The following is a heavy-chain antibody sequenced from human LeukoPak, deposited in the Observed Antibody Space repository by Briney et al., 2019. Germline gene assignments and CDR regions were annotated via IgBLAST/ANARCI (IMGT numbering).Heavy chain of an antibody. CDR3: ARQVVPAAIAGDWFDP. V-gene: IGHV1-18*01. J-gene: IGHJ5*02. CDR1: GYTFTSYG. D-gene: IGHD2-2*01. Sequence: VASVKVSCKASGYTFTSYGISWVRQAPGQGLEWMGWISAYNGNTNYAQKLQGRVTMTTDTSTSTAYMELRSLRSDDTAVYYCARQVVPAAIAGDWFDPWGQGTLVTVSS. CDR2: ISAYNGNT.